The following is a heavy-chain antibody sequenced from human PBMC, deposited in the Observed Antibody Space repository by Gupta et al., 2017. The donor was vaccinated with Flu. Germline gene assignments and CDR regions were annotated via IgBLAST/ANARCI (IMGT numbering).Heavy chain of an antibody. D-gene: IGHD3-10*01. CDR3: ASSISFGLYYFDY. V-gene: IGHV4-34*01. J-gene: IGHJ4*02. CDR1: GGSFSGYY. Sequence: QVQLQQWGAGLLKPSETLSLTCAVYGGSFSGYYWSWIRQPPGKGLEWIGEINHSGSTNYNPSLKSRVTISVDTSKNQFSLKLSSVTAADTAVYYCASSISFGLYYFDYWGQGTLVTVSS. CDR2: INHSGST.